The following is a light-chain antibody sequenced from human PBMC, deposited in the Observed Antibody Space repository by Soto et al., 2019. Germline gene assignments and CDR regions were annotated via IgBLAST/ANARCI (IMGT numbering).Light chain of an antibody. V-gene: IGKV3-11*01. CDR3: QQRSNWRIT. Sequence: IVMTQSPATLSVSPGERATLSCRASQSVSSKLAWYQHKPGQAPRLLIYDASNRATGIPARFSGSGSGTDFTLTISSLEPEDFAVYYCQQRSNWRITFGQGTRLEIK. CDR2: DAS. J-gene: IGKJ5*01. CDR1: QSVSSK.